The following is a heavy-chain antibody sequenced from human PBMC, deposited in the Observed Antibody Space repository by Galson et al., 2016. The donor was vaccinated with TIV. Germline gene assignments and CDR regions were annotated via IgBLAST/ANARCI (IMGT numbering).Heavy chain of an antibody. CDR3: ARRFSERLTDDSHEVLYI. CDR1: GGSISNNY. CDR2: VHFSGST. D-gene: IGHD3-16*01. V-gene: IGHV4-59*08. J-gene: IGHJ3*02. Sequence: ETLSLTCTVSGGSISNNYWAWIRQPPGKGLEWLGHVHFSGSTNYNPSLKSRVTVSVDTSKNQISLRLNSVTAADTAVYYCARRFSERLTDDSHEVLYIWGQETMVTVSS.